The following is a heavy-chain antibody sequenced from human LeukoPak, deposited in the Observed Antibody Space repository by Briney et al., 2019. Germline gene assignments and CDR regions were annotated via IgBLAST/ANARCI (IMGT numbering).Heavy chain of an antibody. Sequence: GGSLRLSCAASGFTFSNAWMNWVRQAPGKGLEWVGRIKSKTDGGTTDYAAPVKGRLTISRDDSKNTLYLQMNSLKTEDTAVYYCTTDTYYDYVWGSYGSDYWGQGTLVTVSS. D-gene: IGHD3-16*01. V-gene: IGHV3-15*07. CDR1: GFTFSNAW. J-gene: IGHJ4*02. CDR3: TTDTYYDYVWGSYGSDY. CDR2: IKSKTDGGTT.